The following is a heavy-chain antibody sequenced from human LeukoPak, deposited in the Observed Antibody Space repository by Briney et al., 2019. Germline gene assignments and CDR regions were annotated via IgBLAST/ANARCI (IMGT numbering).Heavy chain of an antibody. CDR1: GFTFSSYW. V-gene: IGHV3-7*03. J-gene: IGHJ4*02. CDR3: AKESPDFDY. Sequence: GGSLRLSXAASGFTFSSYWMSWVRQAPGKGLEWVANIKQDGSEKYCVDSVKGRFTISRDNSKNTLYLQMNSLRVEDTAVYYCAKESPDFDYWGQGTLVTVSS. CDR2: IKQDGSEK.